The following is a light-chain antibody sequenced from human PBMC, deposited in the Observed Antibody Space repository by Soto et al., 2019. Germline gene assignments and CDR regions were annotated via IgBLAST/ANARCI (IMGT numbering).Light chain of an antibody. Sequence: EIVLTQSPATLSSFPGDRVTLSCRASQAVNTRLAWYQHRPGQAPRLLSYLASNRAAGVPARFSGSGSGIDVTLTISDVEPEDFAVYDCHQRQSWPRTCGQGTTVDI. J-gene: IGKJ1*01. CDR3: HQRQSWPRT. CDR1: QAVNTR. V-gene: IGKV3-11*01. CDR2: LAS.